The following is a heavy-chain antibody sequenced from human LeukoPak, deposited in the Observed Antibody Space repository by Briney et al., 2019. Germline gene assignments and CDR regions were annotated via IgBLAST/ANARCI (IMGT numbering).Heavy chain of an antibody. D-gene: IGHD1-14*01. CDR3: ARAAQPGFDS. J-gene: IGHJ5*01. Sequence: GGSLRLSCAASGFTFRTFSMNWVRQAPGKGLEWVSYISSDSGTRYYADSVKGRFTISRDNSKNSLYLQMNSLRAEDTAVYYCARAAQPGFDSWGQGTLVTVSS. CDR1: GFTFRTFS. CDR2: ISSDSGTR. V-gene: IGHV3-48*01.